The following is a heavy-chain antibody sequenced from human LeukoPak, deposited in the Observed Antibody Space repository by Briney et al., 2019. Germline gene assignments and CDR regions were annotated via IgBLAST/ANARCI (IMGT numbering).Heavy chain of an antibody. V-gene: IGHV4-34*01. CDR3: ARCMRSGGKDYWYFDL. Sequence: SETLSLTCAVYGGSFSGYYWSWIRQPPGKGLEWIGEINHSGSTNYNPSLKSRVTISVDTSKNQFSLKLSSVTAADTAVYYCARCMRSGGKDYWYFDLWGRGTLVTVSS. CDR2: INHSGST. CDR1: GGSFSGYY. J-gene: IGHJ2*01. D-gene: IGHD4-23*01.